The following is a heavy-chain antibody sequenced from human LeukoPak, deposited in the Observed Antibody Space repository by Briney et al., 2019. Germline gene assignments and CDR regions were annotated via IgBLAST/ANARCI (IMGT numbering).Heavy chain of an antibody. CDR2: ISSSDSTI. Sequence: GGSLRLSCAASGFTFSSYEMNWVRQAPGKGLEWVSYISSSDSTIYYADSVKGRFTISRDNAKNSLYLQMNSLRAEDTAVYYCARAGGEDLGLCFDYWGQGTLVTVSS. CDR3: ARAGGEDLGLCFDY. D-gene: IGHD3-16*01. V-gene: IGHV3-48*03. CDR1: GFTFSSYE. J-gene: IGHJ4*02.